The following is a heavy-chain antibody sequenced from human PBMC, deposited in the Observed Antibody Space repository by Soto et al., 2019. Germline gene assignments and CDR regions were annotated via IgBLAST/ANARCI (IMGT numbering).Heavy chain of an antibody. CDR2: ISSSSSTI. CDR1: GFTFSSYS. J-gene: IGHJ4*02. CDR3: ARDSVTSLTDY. V-gene: IGHV3-48*01. D-gene: IGHD1-1*01. Sequence: GGSLRLSCAASGFTFSSYSMNWVRQAPGKGLEWVSYISSSSSTIYYADSVKGRFTISRDNAKNSLYLQMNSLRAEDTAVYYCARDSVTSLTDYWGQGTLVTVSS.